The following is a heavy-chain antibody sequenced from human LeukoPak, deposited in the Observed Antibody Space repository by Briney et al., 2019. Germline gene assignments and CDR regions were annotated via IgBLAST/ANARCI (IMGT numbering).Heavy chain of an antibody. V-gene: IGHV1-46*01. D-gene: IGHD5-18*01. Sequence: ASVKVSCKASGYTFTSYYEHWVRQAPGQGLEWMGIINPSGGSTSYAQKFQGRVTMTRDTSTSTVYMELSSLRSEDTAVYYCAREPYSYDLDYWGQGTLVTVSS. J-gene: IGHJ4*02. CDR2: INPSGGST. CDR3: AREPYSYDLDY. CDR1: GYTFTSYY.